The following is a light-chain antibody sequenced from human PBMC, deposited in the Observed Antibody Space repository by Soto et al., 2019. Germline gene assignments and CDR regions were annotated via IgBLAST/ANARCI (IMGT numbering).Light chain of an antibody. CDR1: QSVSSSY. Sequence: EIVLPQSPATLSLSPWERATLSCEATQSVSSSYLAWYQQKHGLAHRLLIYDASSRATGIPDRFSGSWSGTDFTLTISRLEPEDFAVYYCQQYGSSPYTFGQGNKLEIK. CDR2: DAS. V-gene: IGKV3D-20*01. J-gene: IGKJ2*01. CDR3: QQYGSSPYT.